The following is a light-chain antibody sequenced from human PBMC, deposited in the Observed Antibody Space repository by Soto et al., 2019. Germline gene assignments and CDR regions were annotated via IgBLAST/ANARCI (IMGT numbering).Light chain of an antibody. CDR1: RSNIGAGYD. CDR3: QSYDSSLIVYVG. V-gene: IGLV1-40*01. J-gene: IGLJ2*01. Sequence: QSVLTQPPSVSGAPGQRVTISCTGSRSNIGAGYDVHWYQQLPGTAPKLLIYGNSNRPSGVPDRFSGSKSGTSASLAITGLQAEDEADYYCQSYDSSLIVYVGFGGGTKLTVL. CDR2: GNS.